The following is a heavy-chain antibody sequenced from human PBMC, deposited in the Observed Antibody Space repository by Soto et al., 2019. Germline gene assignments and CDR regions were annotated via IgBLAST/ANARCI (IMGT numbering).Heavy chain of an antibody. CDR1: GASISSSY. J-gene: IGHJ3*02. Sequence: SETLSLTCTVSGASISSSYWSWIRQSPGKGLEWIGYVYYSGSTNYNPSLKSRVTISVDTSKNQFSLKLSSVTAADTAVYYCARGYLDSRGQSNTFDIWGQGTMVTVSS. D-gene: IGHD3-22*01. CDR2: VYYSGST. V-gene: IGHV4-59*01. CDR3: ARGYLDSRGQSNTFDI.